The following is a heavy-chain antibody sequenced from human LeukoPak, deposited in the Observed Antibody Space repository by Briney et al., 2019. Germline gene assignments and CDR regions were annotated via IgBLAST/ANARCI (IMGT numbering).Heavy chain of an antibody. V-gene: IGHV4-31*03. Sequence: PSQTLSLTCTVSGGSISSGGYYWSWIRQHPGKRLERMGYIYYSGSTYYNPSLKSRVTISVDTSKNQFSLKLSAVTAADTAVYYCARDKEVRGVSYYYYGMDVWGQGTTVTVSS. CDR1: GGSISSGGYY. D-gene: IGHD3-10*01. J-gene: IGHJ6*02. CDR3: ARDKEVRGVSYYYYGMDV. CDR2: IYYSGST.